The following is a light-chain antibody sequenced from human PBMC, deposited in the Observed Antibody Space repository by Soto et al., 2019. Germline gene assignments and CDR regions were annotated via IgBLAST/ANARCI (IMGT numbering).Light chain of an antibody. CDR2: GAS. CDR1: QSVSSN. CDR3: QQYNNWPPVT. J-gene: IGKJ1*01. Sequence: EIVMTQSPATLSVSPGERATLSCRASQSVSSNLAWYQQKPGQAPRLLIYGASTRATGIPARFSGSGSGTEFTLTLSSLQSEDFAVYYCQQYNNWPPVTVGQGTKVEIK. V-gene: IGKV3-15*01.